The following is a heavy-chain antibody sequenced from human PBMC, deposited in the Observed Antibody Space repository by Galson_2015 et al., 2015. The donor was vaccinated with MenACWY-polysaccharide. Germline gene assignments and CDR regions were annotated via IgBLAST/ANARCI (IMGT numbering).Heavy chain of an antibody. D-gene: IGHD4-17*01. CDR2: IQYDGGKE. CDR3: AKDYDYGDYATDY. Sequence: SLRLSCAASGFNFRSYGIRWVRQAPGKGLEWVTFIQYDGGKEYYSDSVKGRFTISRDNSKNTVYLQMSSLRAEDTAVYYCAKDYDYGDYATDYWGQGTLVTVSS. V-gene: IGHV3-30*02. CDR1: GFNFRSYG. J-gene: IGHJ4*02.